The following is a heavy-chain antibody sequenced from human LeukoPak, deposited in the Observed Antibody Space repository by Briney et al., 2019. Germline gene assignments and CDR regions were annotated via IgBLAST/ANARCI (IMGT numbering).Heavy chain of an antibody. Sequence: PGGSLRLSCAASGFTFSSYGMHWVRQAPGKGLEWVAVISYDGSNKYYADSVKGRFTISRDNSKNTLYLQMNSLRAEDTAVYYCVRGPGVLSGYRYYFDYWGQGTLVTVSS. CDR3: VRGPGVLSGYRYYFDY. J-gene: IGHJ4*02. D-gene: IGHD3-22*01. CDR2: ISYDGSNK. V-gene: IGHV3-30*03. CDR1: GFTFSSYG.